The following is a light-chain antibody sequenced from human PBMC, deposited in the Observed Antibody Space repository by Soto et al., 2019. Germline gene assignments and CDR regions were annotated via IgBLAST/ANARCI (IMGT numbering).Light chain of an antibody. CDR1: QSVSSSY. Sequence: IMLKQSPGTLSLSPGERATLSCRASQSVSSSYLAWYQQKPGQAPRLLIYGASSRATGIPDRFSGSGSGTDFTLTISRLEPEDVAVYYCQQFGSSPRTFGQGTKVDNK. V-gene: IGKV3-20*01. J-gene: IGKJ1*01. CDR3: QQFGSSPRT. CDR2: GAS.